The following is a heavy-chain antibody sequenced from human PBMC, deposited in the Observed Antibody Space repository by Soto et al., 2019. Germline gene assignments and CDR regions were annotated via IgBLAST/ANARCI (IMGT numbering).Heavy chain of an antibody. V-gene: IGHV3-23*01. CDR1: GFTFSIYA. J-gene: IGHJ6*02. Sequence: GGSLRLSCAASGFTFSIYAMSWVRQAPGKGLEWVSAISGSGGSTYYADSVKGRFTISRDNSKNTLYLQMNSLRAEDTAIYYCAKDWDRSSYVGYYYYAIDVCVQGTTVTVYS. CDR2: ISGSGGST. D-gene: IGHD6-6*01. CDR3: AKDWDRSSYVGYYYYAIDV.